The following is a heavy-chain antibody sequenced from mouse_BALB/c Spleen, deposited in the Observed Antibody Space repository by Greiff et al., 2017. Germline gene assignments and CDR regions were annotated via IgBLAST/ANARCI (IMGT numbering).Heavy chain of an antibody. CDR1: GDSITSGY. D-gene: IGHD2-4*01. J-gene: IGHJ2*01. V-gene: IGHV3-8*02. CDR2: ISYSGST. Sequence: EVKLVESGPSLVKPSQTLSLTCSVTGDSITSGYWNWIRKFPGNKLEYMGYISYSGSTYYNPSLKSRISITRDTSKNQYYLQLNSVTTEDTATYYCARRRATMTPFDYWGQGTTLTVSS. CDR3: ARRRATMTPFDY.